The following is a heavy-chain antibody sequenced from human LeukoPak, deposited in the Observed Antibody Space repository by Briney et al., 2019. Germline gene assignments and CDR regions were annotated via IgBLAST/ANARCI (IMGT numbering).Heavy chain of an antibody. V-gene: IGHV1-18*01. D-gene: IGHD3-22*01. CDR1: GYTFTSYG. CDR2: ISAYNGNT. Sequence: ASVKVSCKASGYTFTSYGISWVRQAPGQGLEWMGWISAYNGNTNYAQKLQGRVTMTTDTSTSTAYMELRSLRSDDTAVYYYARAMTPLDAFDIWGQGTMVTVSS. CDR3: ARAMTPLDAFDI. J-gene: IGHJ3*02.